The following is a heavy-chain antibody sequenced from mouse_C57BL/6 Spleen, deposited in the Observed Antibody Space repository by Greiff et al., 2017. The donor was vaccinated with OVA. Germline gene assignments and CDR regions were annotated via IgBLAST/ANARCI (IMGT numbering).Heavy chain of an antibody. CDR2: IYPGSGNT. V-gene: IGHV1-76*01. CDR3: ARSSYRDFDY. Sequence: QVQLQQSGAELVRPGASVKLSCKASGYTFTDYYINWVKQRPGQGLEWIARIYPGSGNTYYNEKFKGKATLTAEKSSSTAYMQLSSLTSEDSAVYFCARSSYRDFDYWGQGTTLTVSS. CDR1: GYTFTDYY. J-gene: IGHJ2*01. D-gene: IGHD2-12*01.